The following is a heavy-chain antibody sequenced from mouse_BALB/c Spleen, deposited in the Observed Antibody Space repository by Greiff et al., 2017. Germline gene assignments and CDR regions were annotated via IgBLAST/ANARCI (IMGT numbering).Heavy chain of an antibody. CDR2: ISYSGST. CDR1: GYSITSDYA. V-gene: IGHV3-2*02. Sequence: EVKLQESGPGLVKPSQSLSLTCTVTGYSITSDYAWNWIRQFPGNKLEWMGYISYSGSTSYNPSLKSRISITRDTSKNQFFLQLNSVTTEDTATYDCARGNDYYAMDYWGQGTSVTVSS. CDR3: ARGNDYYAMDY. J-gene: IGHJ4*01.